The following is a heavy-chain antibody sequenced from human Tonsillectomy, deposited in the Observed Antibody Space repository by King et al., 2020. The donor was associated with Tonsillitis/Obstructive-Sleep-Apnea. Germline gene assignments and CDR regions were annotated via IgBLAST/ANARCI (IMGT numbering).Heavy chain of an antibody. Sequence: QLVQSGGGVVQPGGSLRLSCVASGFTFDDYAMHWVRQAPGKGLEWVSLISGDGSTTHYAESVKGRFTISRDNSKNSLYLQMNSLRPEDTSFYYCSKDIGITVANGEYFQHWGQGTLVTVSS. J-gene: IGHJ1*01. D-gene: IGHD6-19*01. V-gene: IGHV3-43*02. CDR2: ISGDGSTT. CDR3: SKDIGITVANGEYFQH. CDR1: GFTFDDYA.